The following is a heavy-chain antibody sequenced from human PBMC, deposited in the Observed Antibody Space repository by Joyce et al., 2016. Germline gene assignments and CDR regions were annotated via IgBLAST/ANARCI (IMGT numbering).Heavy chain of an antibody. J-gene: IGHJ3*01. Sequence: EEQLVESGGGLVKPGRSLRLSCAASGFTFHYAWMNWVRQDPGKGPEWVGLIKSKSDCETTDYAESVKGRFTISRDDSKKTLYLQMNSLKTEDTAVYYCTTDWTLVRSIDWLPSPTAFALWGQGTMVTVSS. CDR2: IKSKSDCETT. CDR3: TTDWTLVRSIDWLPSPTAFAL. CDR1: GFTFHYAW. V-gene: IGHV3-15*01. D-gene: IGHD3-9*01.